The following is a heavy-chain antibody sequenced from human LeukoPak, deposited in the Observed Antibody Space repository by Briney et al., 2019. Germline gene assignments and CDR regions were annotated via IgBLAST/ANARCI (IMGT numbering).Heavy chain of an antibody. CDR1: GYTFTSYG. Sequence: GASVKVSCKASGYTFTSYGISWVRQAPGQGFEWMGWISAYNGNTNYAQKLQGRVTMTTDTSTSTAYMEPRSLRSDDTAVYYCARDGVYGDYPSYRYWGQGTLVTVSS. D-gene: IGHD4-17*01. CDR3: ARDGVYGDYPSYRY. V-gene: IGHV1-18*01. CDR2: ISAYNGNT. J-gene: IGHJ4*02.